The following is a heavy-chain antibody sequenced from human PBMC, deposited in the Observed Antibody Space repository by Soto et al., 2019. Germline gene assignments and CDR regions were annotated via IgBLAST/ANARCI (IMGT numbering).Heavy chain of an antibody. D-gene: IGHD2-2*01. J-gene: IGHJ6*02. CDR1: GGSINSGGYS. CDR2: IYHTGNT. CDR3: ARVERTLSTPFAYGMDV. V-gene: IGHV4-30-2*01. Sequence: QLQLQESGPGLVKPSQTLSLTCTVSGGSINSGGYSWIWIRQPPGKGLEWIGYIYHTGNTFYNPSLQSRVTISVDQSKNQFSLSLGSVTAADTAMYYCARVERTLSTPFAYGMDVWGQGTTVTVSS.